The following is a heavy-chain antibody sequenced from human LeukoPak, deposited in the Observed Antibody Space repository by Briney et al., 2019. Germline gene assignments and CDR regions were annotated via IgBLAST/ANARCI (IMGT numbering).Heavy chain of an antibody. CDR2: IIPILGIA. Sequence: ASVKVSCKASGGTFSSYAISWVGQAPGQGLEWMGRIIPILGIANYAQKFQGRVTITADKSTSTAYMELSSLRSEDTAVYCCARGSVDTAMVLDYWGQGTLVTVSS. CDR3: ARGSVDTAMVLDY. V-gene: IGHV1-69*04. CDR1: GGTFSSYA. J-gene: IGHJ4*02. D-gene: IGHD5-18*01.